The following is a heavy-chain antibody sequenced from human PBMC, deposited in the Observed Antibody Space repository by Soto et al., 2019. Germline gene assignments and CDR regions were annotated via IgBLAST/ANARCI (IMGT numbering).Heavy chain of an antibody. J-gene: IGHJ6*02. Sequence: ASVKVSCKASGYTFTGYYMHWVRQAPGQGLEWMGCINPKNGDTYYAQTFQGRVTLTRDTSVSTAHMELSRLRSDDTAVYYCARSSGSYSYYGMDVWGQGTTVTVSS. V-gene: IGHV1-2*02. CDR2: INPKNGDT. D-gene: IGHD1-26*01. CDR3: ARSSGSYSYYGMDV. CDR1: GYTFTGYY.